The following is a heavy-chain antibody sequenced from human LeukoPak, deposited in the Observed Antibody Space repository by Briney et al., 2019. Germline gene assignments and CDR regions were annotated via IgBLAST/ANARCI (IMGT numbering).Heavy chain of an antibody. Sequence: SVRVSCKASGGTFSSYAISWVRQAPGQGLEWMGGIIPIFGTANYAQKFQGRVTITADESTSTAYMELSSLRSEDTAVYYCVKGITAMVPFFDYWGQGTLVTVSS. V-gene: IGHV1-69*13. D-gene: IGHD5-18*01. CDR3: VKGITAMVPFFDY. CDR1: GGTFSSYA. CDR2: IIPIFGTA. J-gene: IGHJ4*02.